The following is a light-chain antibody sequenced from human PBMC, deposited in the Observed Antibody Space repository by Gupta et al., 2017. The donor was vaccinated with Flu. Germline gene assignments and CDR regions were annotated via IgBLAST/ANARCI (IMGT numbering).Light chain of an antibody. CDR1: NIGSKS. J-gene: IGLJ2*01. Sequence: SYVLTQPPSVSVAPGQTARITCGGNNIGSKSVHWYQLKPGQAPVLVVYDDSDRSSGIPARFFGSNSGNTATLTISRVEVADEVDYSCQVWDSTTDHVAFGAGTKLIVL. CDR2: DDS. V-gene: IGLV3-21*02. CDR3: QVWDSTTDHVA.